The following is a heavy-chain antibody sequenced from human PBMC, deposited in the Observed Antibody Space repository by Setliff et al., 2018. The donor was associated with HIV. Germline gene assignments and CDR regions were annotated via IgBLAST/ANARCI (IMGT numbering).Heavy chain of an antibody. D-gene: IGHD3-10*01. V-gene: IGHV1-8*01. CDR1: GHTFTNYD. J-gene: IGHJ4*02. Sequence: ASVKVSCKPPGHTFTNYDIHWMRRAPGQGLEWMGWMNPNSGVSGYALKFHDRVTMTRDTSITTPYMELSSLTSEDTAVYYCARAGGLRMDRGVVSDYWGQGTLVTVSS. CDR3: ARAGGLRMDRGVVSDY. CDR2: MNPNSGVS.